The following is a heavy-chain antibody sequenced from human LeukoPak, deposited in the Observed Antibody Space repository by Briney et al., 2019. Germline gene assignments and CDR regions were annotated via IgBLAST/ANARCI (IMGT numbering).Heavy chain of an antibody. V-gene: IGHV1-2*02. CDR2: INPNSGET. D-gene: IGHD3-9*01. CDR1: GSTFTGAY. J-gene: IGHJ4*02. Sequence: ASVKVSCKPSGSTFTGAYMHGVRQAPGQGLEWMGWINPNSGETKFAQKFQGRVTMTRDTSISTVYMDLGGLRYDDTAVYYCARVLFNSGYDYWGQGSLVTVSS. CDR3: ARVLFNSGYDY.